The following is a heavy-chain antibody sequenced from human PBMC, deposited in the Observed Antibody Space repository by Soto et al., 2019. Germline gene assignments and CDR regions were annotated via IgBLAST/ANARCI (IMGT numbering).Heavy chain of an antibody. CDR1: DFSSTSHG. D-gene: IGHD2-2*01. CDR3: AIYHLELFSFDY. CDR2: ISLYNGNT. Sequence: ASVKVSCKAYDFSSTSHGISWVRQAPGQGLEWMGWISLYNGNTNYAQQFQGRVTMTTDTSTSTAYMELRSLRSDDTAMYFCAIYHLELFSFDYWGQGTLVTVSS. V-gene: IGHV1-18*04. J-gene: IGHJ4*02.